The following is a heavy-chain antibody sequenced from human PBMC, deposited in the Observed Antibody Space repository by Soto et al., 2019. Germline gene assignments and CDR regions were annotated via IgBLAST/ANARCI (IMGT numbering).Heavy chain of an antibody. D-gene: IGHD3-3*01. CDR1: GVSFSGYY. J-gene: IGHJ5*02. CDR3: ARLRVFWSDFRSAWFDP. Sequence: SETLSLTCAVSGVSFSGYYWSWIRQPPGQALEWIGEINHGGSTNYNPSLESRVSISVDTSKSQFSLRLSSVTAADTAVYYCARLRVFWSDFRSAWFDPWGQGTLVT. V-gene: IGHV4-34*01. CDR2: INHGGST.